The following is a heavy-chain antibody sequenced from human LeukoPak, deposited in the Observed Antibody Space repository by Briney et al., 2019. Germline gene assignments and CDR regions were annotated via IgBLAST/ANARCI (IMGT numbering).Heavy chain of an antibody. Sequence: SETLSLTCTVSGGSISSYYWSWIRQPPGKGLEWIGYIYYSGSTNYNPSLKSRVIISVDTSKNQFSLKLSSVTAADTAVYYCARGANPYYDFWSGYSPGFNWFDPWGQGTLVTVSS. V-gene: IGHV4-59*01. CDR1: GGSISSYY. CDR2: IYYSGST. J-gene: IGHJ5*02. D-gene: IGHD3-3*01. CDR3: ARGANPYYDFWSGYSPGFNWFDP.